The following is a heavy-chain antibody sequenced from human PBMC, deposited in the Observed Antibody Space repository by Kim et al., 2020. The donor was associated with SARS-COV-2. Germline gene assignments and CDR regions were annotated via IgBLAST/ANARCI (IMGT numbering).Heavy chain of an antibody. CDR3: ARGVHDYGDSDAFDI. CDR2: ISSSSSYI. J-gene: IGHJ3*02. V-gene: IGHV3-21*01. D-gene: IGHD4-17*01. CDR1: GFTFSSYS. Sequence: GGSLRLSCAASGFTFSSYSMNWVRQAPGKGLEWVSSISSSSSYIYYADSVKGRFTISRDNAKNSLYLQMNSLRAEDTAVYYCARGVHDYGDSDAFDIWGQGTMVTVSS.